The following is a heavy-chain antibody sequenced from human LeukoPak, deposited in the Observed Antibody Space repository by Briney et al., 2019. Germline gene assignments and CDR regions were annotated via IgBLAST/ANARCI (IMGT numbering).Heavy chain of an antibody. D-gene: IGHD6-19*01. CDR3: ARHSSGCLDY. Sequence: GGSLRLSCAASGFTFTSYAMHWVRQAPGKGLEHVSAISSNGGSTYYANSVKGRFTISRDNSKNTLYLQVGSLRAEDMAVYYCARHSSGCLDYWGQGTLVTVSS. CDR2: ISSNGGST. V-gene: IGHV3-64*01. J-gene: IGHJ4*02. CDR1: GFTFTSYA.